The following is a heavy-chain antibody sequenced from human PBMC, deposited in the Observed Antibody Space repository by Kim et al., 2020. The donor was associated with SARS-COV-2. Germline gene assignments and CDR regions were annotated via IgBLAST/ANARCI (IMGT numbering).Heavy chain of an antibody. CDR2: IYYSGST. J-gene: IGHJ4*01. CDR1: GGSISSSSYY. D-gene: IGHD4-17*01. V-gene: IGHV4-39*01. Sequence: SETLSLTCTVSGGSISSSSYYWGWIRQPPGKGLEWIGSIYYSGSTYYNPSLKSRVTISVDTSKNQFSLKLSSVTAADTAVYYCARRRRGYDYGDFFVYWG. CDR3: ARRRRGYDYGDFFVY.